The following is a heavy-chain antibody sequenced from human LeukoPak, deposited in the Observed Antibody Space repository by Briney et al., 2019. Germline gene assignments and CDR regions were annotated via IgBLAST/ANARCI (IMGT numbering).Heavy chain of an antibody. CDR1: GFTFSSYE. V-gene: IGHV3-48*03. J-gene: IGHJ4*02. D-gene: IGHD2-2*01. CDR2: ISSSGSTI. Sequence: GGSLRLSCAASGFTFSSYEMNWVRQAPGKGLEWVSYISSSGSTIYYADSVKGRFTISRDNAKNSLYLQMNSLRAEDTAVYYCARDGLLCSSTSCHTTIDYWGQGTLVTVSS. CDR3: ARDGLLCSSTSCHTTIDY.